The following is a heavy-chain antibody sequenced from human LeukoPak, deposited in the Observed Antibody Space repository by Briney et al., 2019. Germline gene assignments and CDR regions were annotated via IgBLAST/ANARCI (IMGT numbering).Heavy chain of an antibody. CDR2: ISYDGSNK. CDR1: GFTFSSYA. D-gene: IGHD2-2*02. CDR3: AKALLPVPAAIGRYYYYYYYMDV. V-gene: IGHV3-30*04. J-gene: IGHJ6*03. Sequence: PGGSLRLSCAASGFTFSSYAMHWVRQAPGKGLEWVAVISYDGSNKYYADSVKGRFTISRDNSKDTLYLQMNSLRAEDTAVYYCAKALLPVPAAIGRYYYYYYYMDVWGKGTTVTISS.